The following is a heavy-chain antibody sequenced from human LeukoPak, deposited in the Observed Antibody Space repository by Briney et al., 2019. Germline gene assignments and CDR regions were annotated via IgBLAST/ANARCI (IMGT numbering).Heavy chain of an antibody. D-gene: IGHD3-10*01. CDR2: VNPNSGNT. Sequence: ASVKVSCKASGYTFTSYDINWVRQATGQGLEWMGWVNPNSGNTGYAQKFQGRVTMTRNTSISTAYMELSSLRSEDTAVYYCARGILWFGETFDYWGQGTLVTVSS. CDR3: ARGILWFGETFDY. CDR1: GYTFTSYD. V-gene: IGHV1-8*01. J-gene: IGHJ4*02.